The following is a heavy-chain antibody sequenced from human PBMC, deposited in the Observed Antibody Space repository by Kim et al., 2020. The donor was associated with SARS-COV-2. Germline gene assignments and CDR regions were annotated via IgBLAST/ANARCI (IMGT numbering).Heavy chain of an antibody. J-gene: IGHJ4*02. V-gene: IGHV4-59*01. D-gene: IGHD2-15*01. CDR2: IYYSGST. CDR1: GGSISSYY. CDR3: ARAGPYCSGGSCYSYFDY. Sequence: SETLSLTCTVSGGSISSYYWSWIRQPPGKGLEWIGYIYYSGSTNYNPSLKSRVTISVDTSKNQFSLKLSSVTAADTAVYYCARAGPYCSGGSCYSYFDYWGQGTLVTVSS.